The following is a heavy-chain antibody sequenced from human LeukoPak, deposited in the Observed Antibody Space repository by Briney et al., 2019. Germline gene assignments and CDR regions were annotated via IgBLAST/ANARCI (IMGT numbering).Heavy chain of an antibody. Sequence: GASVKVSCNASGYTLSKYDISWVRQAPGQGLEWMGWISVYNGNTKYAQKFQGRVTMTTDTSTSTAYMEQRSLRSDDTAMYYCARVDSGRYYGHDYWGQGTLVTVTS. CDR2: ISVYNGNT. D-gene: IGHD1-26*01. CDR3: ARVDSGRYYGHDY. CDR1: GYTLSKYD. V-gene: IGHV1-18*01. J-gene: IGHJ4*02.